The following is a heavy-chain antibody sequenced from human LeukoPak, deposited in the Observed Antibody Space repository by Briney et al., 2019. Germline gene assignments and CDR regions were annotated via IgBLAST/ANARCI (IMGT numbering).Heavy chain of an antibody. CDR3: ARGLDYGDLDNY. CDR2: INAGNGNT. D-gene: IGHD4-17*01. V-gene: IGHV1-3*01. J-gene: IGHJ4*02. Sequence: ASVKVSCKASGYTFTSYAMHWVRQAPGQRLERMGWINAGNGNTKYSQKFQGRVTITRDTSASTAYMELSSLRSEDTAVYYCARGLDYGDLDNYWGQGTLVTVSS. CDR1: GYTFTSYA.